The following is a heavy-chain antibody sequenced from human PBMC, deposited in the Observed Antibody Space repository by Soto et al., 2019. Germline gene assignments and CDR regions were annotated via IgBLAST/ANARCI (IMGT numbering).Heavy chain of an antibody. CDR2: IKQDGSEK. J-gene: IGHJ3*02. D-gene: IGHD2-2*01. Sequence: EVQLVESGGGLVQPGGSLRLSCAASGFTFSSYWMSWVRQAPGKGLEWVANIKQDGSEKYYVDSVKGRFTISRDNAKNSLYLQMNSLRAEDTAVYYCAREAGGGYCSSTSCYGGGGAFDILGQGTMVTVSS. CDR1: GFTFSSYW. CDR3: AREAGGGYCSSTSCYGGGGAFDI. V-gene: IGHV3-7*01.